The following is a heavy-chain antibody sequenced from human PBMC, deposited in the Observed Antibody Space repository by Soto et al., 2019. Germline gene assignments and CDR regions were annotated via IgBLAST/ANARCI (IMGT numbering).Heavy chain of an antibody. CDR3: ARRQTPQNYSHYMDD. CDR2: INHSEST. J-gene: IGHJ6*03. V-gene: IGHV4-34*01. Sequence: QVQLQQWGAGLLNPSQTLSLTCAVYGESFSGYYWSWIRQPPGKGLEWIGEINHSESTNYNPSLMSRATISVDTSHNQFSLKLSSVTAADTAVYYCARRQTPQNYSHYMDDWGKGPTPAVSS. CDR1: GESFSGYY.